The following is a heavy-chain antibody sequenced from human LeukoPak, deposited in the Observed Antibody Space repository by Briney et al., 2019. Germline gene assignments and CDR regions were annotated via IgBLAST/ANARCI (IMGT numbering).Heavy chain of an antibody. Sequence: GGSLRLSCAASGFTLCSNYMSWVRQAPGKGLGWVSVIYSGGSTYYADSVKGRFTISRDNSKKTLYLQMNSLGAEATAVYYCERCGVGATRRTFDIWGQGTMVTVSS. CDR3: ERCGVGATRRTFDI. J-gene: IGHJ3*02. CDR2: IYSGGST. D-gene: IGHD1-26*01. V-gene: IGHV3-66*02. CDR1: GFTLCSNY.